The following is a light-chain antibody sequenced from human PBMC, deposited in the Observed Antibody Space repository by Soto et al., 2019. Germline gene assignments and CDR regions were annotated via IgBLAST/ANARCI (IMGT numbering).Light chain of an antibody. Sequence: QPVLTQPPSVSGAPGQRVTISCTGSSSNIGAGYDVHWYQQLPGTAPKLLIYGNSNRPSGVPDRFSGSKSGTSASMAITGLQAEDAADYYGQSYDSSLSGLDVFGTGTKLTVL. CDR2: GNS. CDR1: SSNIGAGYD. J-gene: IGLJ1*01. V-gene: IGLV1-40*01. CDR3: QSYDSSLSGLDV.